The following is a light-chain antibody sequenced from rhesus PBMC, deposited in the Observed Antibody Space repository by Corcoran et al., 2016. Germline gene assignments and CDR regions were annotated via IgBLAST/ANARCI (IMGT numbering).Light chain of an antibody. V-gene: IGKV1-66*01. CDR2: YAS. CDR1: QGINHY. J-gene: IGKJ4*01. CDR3: QQYNNSPLT. Sequence: DIQMTQSPSSLSASEGDRVTITCRASQGINHYLSWYQQKPGKAPKPLLYYASSLETGAPSRFSGNGSGTDYTLTISILQPEDIATYYCQQYNNSPLTFGGGTKVEIK.